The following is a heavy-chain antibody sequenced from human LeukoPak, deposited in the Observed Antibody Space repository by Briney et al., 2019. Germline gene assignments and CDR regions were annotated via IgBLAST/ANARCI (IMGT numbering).Heavy chain of an antibody. Sequence: PGGSLRLSCAASGFTFSSYEMNWVRQAPGKGLEWVSYISSSGNTIYYADSVKGRFTISRDNAKNSLYLQMNSLRAEDTAVYYCARELDSSGWNFDYWGQGTLVTVSS. CDR1: GFTFSSYE. V-gene: IGHV3-48*03. J-gene: IGHJ4*02. CDR3: ARELDSSGWNFDY. D-gene: IGHD6-19*01. CDR2: ISSSGNTI.